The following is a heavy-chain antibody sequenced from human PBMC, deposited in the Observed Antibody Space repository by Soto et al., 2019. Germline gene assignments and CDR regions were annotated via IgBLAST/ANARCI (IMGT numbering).Heavy chain of an antibody. Sequence: EVQLVESAGGLVKPGGSLRLSCVASGFSFNEAWMNWVRQAPGQGLEWVGRIKTSAGGGATNYAAPVQGRFTISRDDSKNTLXLHMNSLRTEDTAIYYCTTGSVEGIWGQGTTVIVSS. J-gene: IGHJ6*02. D-gene: IGHD2-15*01. CDR3: TTGSVEGI. CDR2: IKTSAGGGAT. V-gene: IGHV3-15*07. CDR1: GFSFNEAW.